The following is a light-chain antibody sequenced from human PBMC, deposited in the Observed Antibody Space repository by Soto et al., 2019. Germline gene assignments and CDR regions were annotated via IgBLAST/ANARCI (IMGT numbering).Light chain of an antibody. CDR3: QQHHKWPWT. CDR2: DAS. Sequence: EKLFSQSPHSLSVSPGEGATFSCRASQSINTNIAWYQLKPGQAPRLLIYDASIRASGIPARVSGSGSGTEFTLTISSLESEDFAVYYCQQHHKWPWTFGQGTKVDIK. J-gene: IGKJ1*01. V-gene: IGKV3-15*01. CDR1: QSINTN.